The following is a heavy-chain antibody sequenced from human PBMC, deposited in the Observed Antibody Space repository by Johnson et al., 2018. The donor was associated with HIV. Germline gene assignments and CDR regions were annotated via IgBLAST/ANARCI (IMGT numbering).Heavy chain of an antibody. CDR2: IERNSRT. J-gene: IGHJ3*02. D-gene: IGHD6-13*01. CDR1: GFTVSTNY. V-gene: IGHV3-53*01. CDR3: ARVLESKVAAGSWAFDI. Sequence: VQLVESGGGLIQPGGFLRLSCAASGFTVSTNYMGWVRLAPGKGLEWVSYIERNSRTDYADSVQGRFTVSRDSSKNTLYLQMNRLRVEDTAVYYCARVLESKVAAGSWAFDIWGQGTMVTVSS.